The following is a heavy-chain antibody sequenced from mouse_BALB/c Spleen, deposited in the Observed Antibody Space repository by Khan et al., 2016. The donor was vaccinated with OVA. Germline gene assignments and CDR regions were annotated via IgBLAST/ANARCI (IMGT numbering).Heavy chain of an antibody. J-gene: IGHJ4*01. D-gene: IGHD2-1*01. CDR2: IWSGGST. V-gene: IGHV2-2*02. CDR3: ARTYFSYGNYGDYYTMDY. CDR1: GFSLTSYG. Sequence: QAQLQQPGPGLVQPSQSLSITCTVSGFSLTSYGVPWVRQSPGKGLEWLGVIWSGGSTDYNSAFISRLTISKDNSKSPVFFKMNSLQANDTAIYYCARTYFSYGNYGDYYTMDYWGQGTSVTVSS.